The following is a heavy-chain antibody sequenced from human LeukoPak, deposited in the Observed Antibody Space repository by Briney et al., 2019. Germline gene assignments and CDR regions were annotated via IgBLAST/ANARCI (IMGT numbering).Heavy chain of an antibody. CDR3: ARDSETETGWYYYGMDV. D-gene: IGHD1-1*01. V-gene: IGHV3-53*01. Sequence: PGGSLRLSCAASGFIVSSNYMNWVLQAPGKGLEWIAVLYSGGSAYYADSVKGRFTISRDNSKNTLYLQIYSLRAEDTAIYYCARDSETETGWYYYGMDVWGQGTTVTVSS. CDR2: LYSGGSA. CDR1: GFIVSSNY. J-gene: IGHJ6*02.